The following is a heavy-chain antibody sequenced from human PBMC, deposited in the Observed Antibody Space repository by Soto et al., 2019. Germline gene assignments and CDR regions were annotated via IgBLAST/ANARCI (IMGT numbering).Heavy chain of an antibody. CDR1: GGTFSSYT. CDR3: ARDSATPFDY. D-gene: IGHD2-15*01. J-gene: IGHJ4*02. CDR2: IIPIPGIA. V-gene: IGHV1-69*08. Sequence: QVQLVQSGAEVKKPGSSVKVSCKASGGTFSSYTISWVRQAPGQGLEWMGRIIPIPGIANYAQKFQGRVTIPADNPTSTAYMELSSLRPEDTAVYYCARDSATPFDYWGQGALVTVSS.